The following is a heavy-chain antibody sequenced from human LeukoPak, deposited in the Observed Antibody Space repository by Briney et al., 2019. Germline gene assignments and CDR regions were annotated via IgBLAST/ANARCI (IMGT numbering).Heavy chain of an antibody. D-gene: IGHD3-3*01. CDR2: ISYDGSNK. J-gene: IGHJ4*02. Sequence: GRSLRLSCAASGFTFSSYAMHWVRQAPGKGLEWEAVISYDGSNKYYADSVKGRFTISRDNSKNTLYLQMNSLRAEDTAVYYCARAKYDFWSGYYTGIGSYWGQGTLVTVSS. V-gene: IGHV3-30-3*01. CDR1: GFTFSSYA. CDR3: ARAKYDFWSGYYTGIGSY.